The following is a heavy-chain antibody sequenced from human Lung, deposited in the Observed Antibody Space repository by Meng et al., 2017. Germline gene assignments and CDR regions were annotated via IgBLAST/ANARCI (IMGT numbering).Heavy chain of an antibody. Sequence: QVHPVQSGAEVKKPGASVKVSCKSSDYTFTGYGVSWVRQAPGQGLEWMAWLGAHDGDRSHAPRFQGRVTVTADRLTATSFMELRNLRYDDTAVYYGARGTPGRSYSDFWGQGTLVTVSS. CDR3: ARGTPGRSYSDF. D-gene: IGHD3-10*01. CDR1: DYTFTGYG. V-gene: IGHV1-18*04. CDR2: LGAHDGDR. J-gene: IGHJ4*02.